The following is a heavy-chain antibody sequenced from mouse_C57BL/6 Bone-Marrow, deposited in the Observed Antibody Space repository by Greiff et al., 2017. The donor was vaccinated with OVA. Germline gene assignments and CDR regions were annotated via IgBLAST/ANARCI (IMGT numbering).Heavy chain of an antibody. Sequence: VKLKQPGAELVKPGASVKMSCKASGYTFTSYWITWVKQRPGQGLEWIGDIYPGSGSTNYNEKFKSKATLTVDTSSSTAYMQLSSLTSEDSAVYYCARPHYYGSSSLDYWGQGTTLTVSS. V-gene: IGHV1-55*01. CDR2: IYPGSGST. CDR3: ARPHYYGSSSLDY. J-gene: IGHJ2*01. CDR1: GYTFTSYW. D-gene: IGHD1-1*01.